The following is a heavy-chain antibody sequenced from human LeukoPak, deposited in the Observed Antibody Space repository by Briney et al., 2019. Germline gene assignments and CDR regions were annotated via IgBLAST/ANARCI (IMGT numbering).Heavy chain of an antibody. V-gene: IGHV3-53*01. CDR3: TRLLPTSNHFFES. CDR2: IYAGGSA. CDR1: GFTVSYDY. D-gene: IGHD2-8*01. Sequence: GGSLRLSCAASGFTVSYDYMSWVRQAPRKGLEWVSVIYAGGSAYYADSVRGRFTISRDNSENTLYLQMNSLRAEDTAVYYCTRLLPTSNHFFESWGQGTLVTVSS. J-gene: IGHJ4*02.